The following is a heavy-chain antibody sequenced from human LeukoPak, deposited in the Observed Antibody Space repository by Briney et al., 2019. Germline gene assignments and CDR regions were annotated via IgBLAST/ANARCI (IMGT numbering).Heavy chain of an antibody. J-gene: IGHJ3*02. CDR3: ARDIAVAGTGAFDI. V-gene: IGHV4-4*07. D-gene: IGHD6-19*01. CDR2: INTSGST. CDR1: GGSISSYY. Sequence: PSETLSLTCTVSGGSISSYYWSWIRQPAGKGLEWIGRINTSGSTNYNPSLKSRVTMSVDTSKNQFSLKLSSVTAADTAVYYCARDIAVAGTGAFDIWGQGTMVTVSS.